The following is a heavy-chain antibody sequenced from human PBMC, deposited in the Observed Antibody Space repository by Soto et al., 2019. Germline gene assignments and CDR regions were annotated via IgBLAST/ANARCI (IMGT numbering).Heavy chain of an antibody. J-gene: IGHJ5*02. CDR3: ARERPDGSRLDP. CDR2: IYYTGST. V-gene: IGHV4-39*02. D-gene: IGHD6-13*01. CDR1: GGSMSSSGYY. Sequence: SETLSLTCTVSGGSMSSSGYYWGWIRQPPGKGLEWIGSIYYTGSTYYNSSLKSRVTISVDTSKSQFSLKLSSVTAADTAVYYCARERPDGSRLDPWGQGIQVTVSS.